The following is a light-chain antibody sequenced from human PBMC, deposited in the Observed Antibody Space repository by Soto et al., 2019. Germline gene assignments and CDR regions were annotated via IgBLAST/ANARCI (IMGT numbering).Light chain of an antibody. J-gene: IGKJ1*01. Sequence: ETVMTQSPAALSVSPGERATLSCRASQNVYNNLAWYQQKPGQAPRLLIYHASSRATGIPARFSGSGSGTEFTLTISSLQSEDFAVYYCQQYNNWPPWTFGQGTKVEIK. CDR2: HAS. CDR1: QNVYNN. V-gene: IGKV3-15*01. CDR3: QQYNNWPPWT.